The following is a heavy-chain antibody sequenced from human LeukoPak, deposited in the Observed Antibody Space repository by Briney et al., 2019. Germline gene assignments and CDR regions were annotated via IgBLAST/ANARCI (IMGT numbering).Heavy chain of an antibody. J-gene: IGHJ4*02. CDR3: AAGEAQLLWHLFDY. V-gene: IGHV1-69*13. CDR2: IIPIFGTA. Sequence: ASVKVSCKASGGTFSSYAISWVRQAPGQGLEWMGGIIPIFGTANYAQKFQGRVTITADESTSTAYMELSSLRSEDTAVYYCAAGEAQLLWHLFDYWGQGTLVTVSS. CDR1: GGTFSSYA. D-gene: IGHD2-2*01.